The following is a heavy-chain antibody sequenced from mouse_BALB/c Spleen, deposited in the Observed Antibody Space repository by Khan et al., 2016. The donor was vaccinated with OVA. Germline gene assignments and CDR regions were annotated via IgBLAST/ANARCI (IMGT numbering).Heavy chain of an antibody. CDR3: ARNYRYDVYFDY. D-gene: IGHD2-14*01. J-gene: IGHJ2*01. CDR1: GYTFTSYV. V-gene: IGHV1S136*01. Sequence: VQLQQPGPELVKPGASVKMSCKASGYTFTSYVMHWVRQKPGQGLEWIGYIYPYNDDTKYSEKFKGKATLTSDKSSSTAYMELSSLTSEDSAVFYCARNYRYDVYFDYWGQGTTLTVSS. CDR2: IYPYNDDT.